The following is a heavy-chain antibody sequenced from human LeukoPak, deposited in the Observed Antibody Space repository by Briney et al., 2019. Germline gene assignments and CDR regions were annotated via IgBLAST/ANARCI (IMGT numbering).Heavy chain of an antibody. J-gene: IGHJ5*02. Sequence: PSETLSLTCTVSGGSISSYYWSWIRQPPGKGLEWIGYIYYSGSTNYNPSLKSRVTTPVDTSKNQFSLKLSSVTAADTAVYYCAREQYYYDSSGYRNWFDPWGQGTLVTVSS. D-gene: IGHD3-22*01. CDR3: AREQYYYDSSGYRNWFDP. CDR1: GGSISSYY. V-gene: IGHV4-59*01. CDR2: IYYSGST.